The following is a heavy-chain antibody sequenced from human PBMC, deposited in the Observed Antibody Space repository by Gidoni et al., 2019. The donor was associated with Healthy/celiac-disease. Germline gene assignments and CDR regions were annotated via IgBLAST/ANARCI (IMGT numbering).Heavy chain of an antibody. CDR2: ISYDGSNK. D-gene: IGHD5-12*01. CDR1: GFTFSSYG. V-gene: IGHV3-30*18. CDR3: AKSARVASYYYYGMDV. J-gene: IGHJ6*02. Sequence: QVQLVESGGGVVQPGRSLRLSCAASGFTFSSYGMHWVRQAPGKGLEWVAVISYDGSNKYYADSVKGRFTISRDNSKNTLYLQMNSLRAEDTAVYYCAKSARVASYYYYGMDVWGQGTTVTVSS.